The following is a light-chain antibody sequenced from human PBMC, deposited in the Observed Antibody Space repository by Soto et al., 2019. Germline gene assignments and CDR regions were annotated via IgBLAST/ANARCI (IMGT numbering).Light chain of an antibody. CDR3: QSADRSGTYV. V-gene: IGLV3-25*02. Sequence: SYELTQPPSVSVSPGQTARITCSGNALPKQYAYWYQQRPGQAPVLVIYKDIERPSGIPERFSGSSSGTTVTLTISGVQAEDEADYYCQSADRSGTYVFGTGTKLTVL. J-gene: IGLJ1*01. CDR1: ALPKQY. CDR2: KDI.